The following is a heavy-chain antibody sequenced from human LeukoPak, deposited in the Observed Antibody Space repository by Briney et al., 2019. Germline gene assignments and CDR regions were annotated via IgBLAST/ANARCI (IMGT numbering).Heavy chain of an antibody. D-gene: IGHD2-21*02. Sequence: PGGSLRLSCAASGFTFSNAWMSWVRQAPGKGLEWVGRIKSKTDGGTTDYAAPVKGRFTISRDDSKNTLYLQMNSLKTEDTAVYYCTTDPASFGSHIVVVTALDWWGQGTLVTVSS. J-gene: IGHJ4*02. CDR3: TTDPASFGSHIVVVTALDW. CDR1: GFTFSNAW. CDR2: IKSKTDGGTT. V-gene: IGHV3-15*01.